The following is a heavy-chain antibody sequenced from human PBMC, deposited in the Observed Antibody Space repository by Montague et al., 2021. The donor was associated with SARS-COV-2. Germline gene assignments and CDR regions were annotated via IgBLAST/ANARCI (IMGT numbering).Heavy chain of an antibody. J-gene: IGHJ3*02. V-gene: IGHV3-74*03. CDR1: GFTLGYTW. CDR2: INGDATTT. D-gene: IGHD3-10*01. Sequence: SLRLSCSASGFTLGYTWMHWVRQAPGKGLVWIAHINGDATTTKYADSVKGRFTISRDNTQNTLSLQLDSLRAEDTAVYYCVKGRGTPDAFDMWGQGTMVTVSS. CDR3: VKGRGTPDAFDM.